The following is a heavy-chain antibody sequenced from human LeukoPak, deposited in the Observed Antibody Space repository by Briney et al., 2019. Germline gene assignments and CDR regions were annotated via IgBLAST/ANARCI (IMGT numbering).Heavy chain of an antibody. CDR3: ARGGKLDYPFDY. CDR1: RFTLTSPS. D-gene: IGHD4-11*01. CDR2: ISDSRDYK. Sequence: GSPRLSPAASRFTLTSPSTKWVPHAPRKGLERVSSISDSRDYKYYADSVKGRFTISTDDAKKSVSLQMNSLRAEDTAVYYCARGGKLDYPFDYWGQGTLVTVSS. J-gene: IGHJ4*02. V-gene: IGHV3-21*01.